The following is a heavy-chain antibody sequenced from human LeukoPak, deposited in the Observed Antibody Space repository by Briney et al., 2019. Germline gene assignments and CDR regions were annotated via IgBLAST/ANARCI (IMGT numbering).Heavy chain of an antibody. Sequence: PSETLSLTCAVSGGSISSSHSWNWVRQPPGKGLEWIGEIYHSGSTNYNPSLKSRVLISIDQSKNQFSLRLTSVTAADTAVYFCARAVSLVGLFYFDLWGQGTLVSVSS. CDR3: ARAVSLVGLFYFDL. CDR1: GGSISSSHS. CDR2: IYHSGST. D-gene: IGHD1-14*01. J-gene: IGHJ4*02. V-gene: IGHV4-4*02.